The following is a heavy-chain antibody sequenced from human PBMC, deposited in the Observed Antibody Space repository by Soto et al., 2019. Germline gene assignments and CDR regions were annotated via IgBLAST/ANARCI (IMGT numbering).Heavy chain of an antibody. D-gene: IGHD1-7*01. Sequence: PSETLSLTCSVSGGSTSSYYWSWIRQPPGKGLEWIGYISYSGSTNYNPSLERRVTMSIDTSKNQFSLKVSSVTAADTGVYYCARVGNWNYSSSAYYFDYWGQVILVTVSS. V-gene: IGHV4-59*01. CDR3: ARVGNWNYSSSAYYFDY. J-gene: IGHJ4*02. CDR2: ISYSGST. CDR1: GGSTSSYY.